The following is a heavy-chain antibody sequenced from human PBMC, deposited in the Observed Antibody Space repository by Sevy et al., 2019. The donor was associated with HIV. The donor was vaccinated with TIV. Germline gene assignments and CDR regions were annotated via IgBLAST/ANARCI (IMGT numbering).Heavy chain of an antibody. CDR3: AKAATPFIVVVVAATPFDY. D-gene: IGHD2-15*01. V-gene: IGHV3-23*01. CDR2: ISGSGGST. Sequence: GGSLRLSCAASGFTFSSYAMSWVRQAPGKGLEWVSAISGSGGSTYYAHSVKGRFTISRDNSKNTLYLQMNSLRAEDTAVYYCAKAATPFIVVVVAATPFDYWGQGTLVTVSS. CDR1: GFTFSSYA. J-gene: IGHJ4*02.